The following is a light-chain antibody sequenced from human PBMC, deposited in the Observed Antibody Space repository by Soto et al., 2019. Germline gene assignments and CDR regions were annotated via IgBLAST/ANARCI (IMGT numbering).Light chain of an antibody. V-gene: IGLV2-14*01. CDR1: SSDIGAYNY. CDR2: EVS. CDR3: SSSASSNTLV. J-gene: IGLJ3*02. Sequence: QSALTQPASVSGSPGQSITISCTGTSSDIGAYNYVSWYQQHPGKAPKLMIFEVSNWPSGVSNRFSGSKSGNTASLTISGLQAEDEADYYCSSSASSNTLVFGGGTKLTVL.